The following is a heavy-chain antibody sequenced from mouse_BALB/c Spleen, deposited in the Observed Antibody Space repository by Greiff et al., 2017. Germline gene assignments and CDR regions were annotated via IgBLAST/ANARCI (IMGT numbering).Heavy chain of an antibody. Sequence: EVKLVESGGGLVQPGGSRKLSCAASGFTFSSFGMHWVRQAPEKGLEWVAYISSGSSTIYYADTVKGRFTISRDNPKNTLFLQMTSLRSEDTAMYYCAREDGNLSWFAYWGQGTLVTVSA. CDR2: ISSGSSTI. D-gene: IGHD2-1*01. CDR1: GFTFSSFG. V-gene: IGHV5-17*02. CDR3: AREDGNLSWFAY. J-gene: IGHJ3*01.